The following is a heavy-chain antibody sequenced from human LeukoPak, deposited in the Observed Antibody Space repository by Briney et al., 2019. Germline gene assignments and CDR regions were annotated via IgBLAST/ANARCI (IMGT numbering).Heavy chain of an antibody. D-gene: IGHD4-11*01. CDR1: GGTFSSYA. CDR3: ASGRMTTETTYCFDP. CDR2: IIPIFGIT. V-gene: IGHV1-69*04. J-gene: IGHJ5*02. Sequence: SVKVSCKASGGTFSSYAITWVRQAPGQGLEWMGRIIPIFGITDYAQKFQGRVTITADKSTSTAYMEFSSLRSEDTAVYYCASGRMTTETTYCFDPWGQGTLITVSS.